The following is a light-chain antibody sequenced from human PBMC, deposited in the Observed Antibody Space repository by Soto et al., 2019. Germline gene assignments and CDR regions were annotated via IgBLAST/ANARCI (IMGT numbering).Light chain of an antibody. V-gene: IGKV1-5*03. CDR2: KAS. CDR1: QSIRDW. CDR3: QQYNDYWT. J-gene: IGKJ1*01. Sequence: DIQMTQSPSTLSASIGDRVTITCRASQSIRDWLAWYQQKPGKAPRLLIYKASTLESGDPSRFSGSGSGTEFTLTISSLYPDDFATYYCQQYNDYWTFGQGTKVEIK.